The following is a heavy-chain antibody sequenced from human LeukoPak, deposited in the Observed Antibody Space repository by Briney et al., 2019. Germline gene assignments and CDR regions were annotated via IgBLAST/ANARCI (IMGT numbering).Heavy chain of an antibody. J-gene: IGHJ4*02. D-gene: IGHD5-12*01. CDR3: ARGKATITWYYFDY. Sequence: GGSLRLSCAASGFTFSSYWMSWVRQAPGKGPEWVANIKQDGSEKYYVDSVKGRFTISRDNAKNSLYLQMNSLRAEDTAVYYCARGKATITWYYFDYWGQGTLVTVSS. CDR1: GFTFSSYW. V-gene: IGHV3-7*01. CDR2: IKQDGSEK.